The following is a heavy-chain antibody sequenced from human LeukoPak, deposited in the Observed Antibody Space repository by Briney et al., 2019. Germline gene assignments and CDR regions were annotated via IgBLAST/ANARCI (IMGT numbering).Heavy chain of an antibody. V-gene: IGHV1-69*05. J-gene: IGHJ3*02. CDR2: IIPIFGTA. CDR3: ARDNGSAYDAFDI. Sequence: GASVKVSCKASGGTFSSYAISWVRQAPGQGLEWMGGIIPIFGTANYAQKFQGRVTITRDTSASTAYMELSSLRSEDTAVYYCARDNGSAYDAFDIWGQGTMVTVSS. D-gene: IGHD3-10*01. CDR1: GGTFSSYA.